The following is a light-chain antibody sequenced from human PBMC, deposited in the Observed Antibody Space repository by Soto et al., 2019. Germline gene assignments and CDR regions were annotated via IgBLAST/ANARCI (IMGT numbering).Light chain of an antibody. V-gene: IGKV3-20*01. Sequence: EIVLTQSPGTLSLSPGERATLSCRASQSVSSSYLAWYQQKPGQAPRLLIYGASSRATSIPDRFSGSGSVKDFTLTISRLEPEDFAVYYCQQYGSSPGTFGQGTKVEIK. CDR3: QQYGSSPGT. CDR2: GAS. CDR1: QSVSSSY. J-gene: IGKJ1*01.